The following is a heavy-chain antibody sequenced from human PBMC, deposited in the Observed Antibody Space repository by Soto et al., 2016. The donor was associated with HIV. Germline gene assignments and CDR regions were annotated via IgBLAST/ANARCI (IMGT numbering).Heavy chain of an antibody. J-gene: IGHJ4*02. CDR3: ASLYDIFTGPYFFDY. CDR2: INPNSGST. Sequence: QVQLVQSGAEVKKPGASVKVSCKASGSTFTGYNMHWVRQAPGQGLEWMGWINPNSGSTNYAQKFQGRVTMTRDTSISTAYMELSRLRSDDTAVYYCASLYDIFTGPYFFDYWGQGTLITVSS. D-gene: IGHD3-9*01. CDR1: GSTFTGYN. V-gene: IGHV1-2*02.